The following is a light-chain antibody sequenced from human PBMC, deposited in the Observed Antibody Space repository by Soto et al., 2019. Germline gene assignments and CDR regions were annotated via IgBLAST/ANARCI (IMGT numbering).Light chain of an antibody. Sequence: QSALTQPASVSGSPGQSITISCTGTTSDVGTYNYVSWYQQHPGKAPKLIIYDVSYRPSGISNRFSGSKSGNTASLTISGLQAEDDADYYCSSYTTSSTLYVFGSGTKLTVL. CDR3: SSYTTSSTLYV. V-gene: IGLV2-14*03. CDR2: DVS. J-gene: IGLJ1*01. CDR1: TSDVGTYNY.